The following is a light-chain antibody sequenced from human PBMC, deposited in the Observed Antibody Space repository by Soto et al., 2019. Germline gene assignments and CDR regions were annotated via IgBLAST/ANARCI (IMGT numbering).Light chain of an antibody. Sequence: EIVLTQSPATLSLSPGERATLSCRASESVSSNLAWYQQKPGQAPRLLIYGASTRATGIPARISGSGSGTEFTLTISSLQSEDFAVYYCQQYNNWRTFGQGTKVDIK. V-gene: IGKV3-15*01. CDR1: ESVSSN. CDR2: GAS. CDR3: QQYNNWRT. J-gene: IGKJ1*01.